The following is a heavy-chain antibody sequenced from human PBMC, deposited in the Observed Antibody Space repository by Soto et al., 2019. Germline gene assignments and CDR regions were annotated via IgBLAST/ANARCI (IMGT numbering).Heavy chain of an antibody. CDR1: GYSLSSGYY. J-gene: IGHJ3*02. D-gene: IGHD3-22*01. V-gene: IGHV4-38-2*01. Sequence: SATLSLTCAFSGYSLSSGYYWGWIRQPPGKGLEWIGSIYRSGSTYYNPSLKSRVTISVDTSKNQFSLKLSSVTAADTAVYYCAKTYYYDSSGYYYHAFDIWGQGTMVTVSS. CDR2: IYRSGST. CDR3: AKTYYYDSSGYYYHAFDI.